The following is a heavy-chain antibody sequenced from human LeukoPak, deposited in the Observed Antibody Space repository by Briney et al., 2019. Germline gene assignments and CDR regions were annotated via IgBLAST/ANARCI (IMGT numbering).Heavy chain of an antibody. CDR3: ARDRTIVVVPAAKENWFDP. Sequence: ASVKVSCKASGYTFTSYDINWVRQATGQGLEWMGWINPNSGGTNYAQKFQGRVTMTRDTSISTAYMELSRLRSDDTAVYYCARDRTIVVVPAAKENWFDPWGQGTLVTVYS. D-gene: IGHD2-2*01. J-gene: IGHJ5*02. V-gene: IGHV1-2*02. CDR1: GYTFTSYD. CDR2: INPNSGGT.